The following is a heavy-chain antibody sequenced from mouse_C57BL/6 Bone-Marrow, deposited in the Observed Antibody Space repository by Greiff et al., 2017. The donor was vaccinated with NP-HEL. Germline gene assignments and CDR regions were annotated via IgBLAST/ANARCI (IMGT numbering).Heavy chain of an antibody. J-gene: IGHJ4*01. D-gene: IGHD2-1*01. CDR1: GFNIKDDY. Sequence: EVQLQQSGAELVRPGASVKLSCTASGFNIKDDYMHWVKQRPEQGLEWIGWIDPENGDTEYASKFQGKATITAYTSSNTAYLQLSSLTSEDTAVYYCTAYGNYLGAMDYWGQGTSVTVSS. CDR3: TAYGNYLGAMDY. CDR2: IDPENGDT. V-gene: IGHV14-4*01.